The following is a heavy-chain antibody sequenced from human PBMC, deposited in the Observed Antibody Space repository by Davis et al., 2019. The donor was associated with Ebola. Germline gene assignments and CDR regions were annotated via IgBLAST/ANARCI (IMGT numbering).Heavy chain of an antibody. CDR1: GFTFNTYA. CDR3: TKGDRDYSSSPFDY. CDR2: ISSSGTVT. J-gene: IGHJ4*02. V-gene: IGHV3-23*01. D-gene: IGHD3-22*01. Sequence: GESLKISCAASGFTFNTYAMSWVRQPPGKGLEWISSISSSGTVTYYADSVKGRFTISRDSSTNTLDLQMNSLRAEDTALYSCTKGDRDYSSSPFDYWGQGTLVTVSS.